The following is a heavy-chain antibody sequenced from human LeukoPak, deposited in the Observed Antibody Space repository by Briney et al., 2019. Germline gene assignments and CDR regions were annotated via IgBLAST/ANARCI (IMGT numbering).Heavy chain of an antibody. V-gene: IGHV3-48*04. CDR3: AELGITMIGGV. CDR2: ISSSSSTI. Sequence: PGGSLRLSCAASGFTFSSYSMNWVRQAPGKGLEWVSYISSSSSTIYYADSVKGRSTISRDNAKNSLYLQMNSLRAEDTAVYYCAELGITMIGGVWGEGTTVTISS. CDR1: GFTFSSYS. J-gene: IGHJ6*04. D-gene: IGHD3-10*02.